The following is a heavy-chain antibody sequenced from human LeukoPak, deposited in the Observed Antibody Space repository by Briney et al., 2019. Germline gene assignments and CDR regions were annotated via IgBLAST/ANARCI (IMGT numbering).Heavy chain of an antibody. D-gene: IGHD6-19*01. V-gene: IGHV1-2*02. J-gene: IGHJ4*02. CDR3: ARAGVAVAGTLDY. CDR2: INPNSGGT. Sequence: GASVKVSCKASGYTFTGYYMHWVRQAPGQGLEWMGWINPNSGGTNYAQKFQGRVTMTRDTSISTAYMELSRLRSDDTAVYYCARAGVAVAGTLDYWGQGTLVTVSS. CDR1: GYTFTGYY.